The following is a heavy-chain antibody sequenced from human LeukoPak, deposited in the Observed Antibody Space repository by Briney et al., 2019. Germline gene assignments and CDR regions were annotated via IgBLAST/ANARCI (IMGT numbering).Heavy chain of an antibody. CDR1: GFTFDDYA. J-gene: IGHJ4*02. V-gene: IGHV3-9*01. Sequence: GRSLRLTCAASGFTFDDYAMHWVRQAPGKGLEWVSGISWNSGSVDYADSVKGRFTISRDNAKNSLYLQMNSLRAEDTALYYCVKVSGYTCGYFDYWGQGTLVTVSS. CDR3: VKVSGYTCGYFDY. CDR2: ISWNSGSV. D-gene: IGHD1-1*01.